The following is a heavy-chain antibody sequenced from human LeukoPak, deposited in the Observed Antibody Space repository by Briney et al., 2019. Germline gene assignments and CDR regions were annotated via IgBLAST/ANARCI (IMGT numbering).Heavy chain of an antibody. CDR3: AREGARSSDTSGSYPLDY. V-gene: IGHV1-8*03. D-gene: IGHD1-26*01. CDR2: MNPHSGNT. Sequence: VASVKVSCKASGYTFSNFDINWVRQATGQGLEWMGWMNPHSGNTGYSQKFQGRVTITKNSSISTAYMELSSLTSEDTAVYYCAREGARSSDTSGSYPLDYWGQGTLVTVSS. CDR1: GYTFSNFD. J-gene: IGHJ4*02.